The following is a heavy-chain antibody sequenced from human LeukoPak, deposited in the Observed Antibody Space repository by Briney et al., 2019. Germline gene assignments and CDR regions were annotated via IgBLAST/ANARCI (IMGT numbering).Heavy chain of an antibody. CDR3: ASSITIFGVVINYYYDYMDV. Sequence: SVTVSCKSSGGTFSSYAISWVRQAPGQGLEWMGGIIPIFGAGNYAQKFQVRVTITTGEAKSTAYLELSSLSFEDTAVYYCASSITIFGVVINYYYDYMDVWGKGTTVSVPS. D-gene: IGHD3-3*01. V-gene: IGHV1-69*05. CDR2: IIPIFGAG. CDR1: GGTFSSYA. J-gene: IGHJ6*03.